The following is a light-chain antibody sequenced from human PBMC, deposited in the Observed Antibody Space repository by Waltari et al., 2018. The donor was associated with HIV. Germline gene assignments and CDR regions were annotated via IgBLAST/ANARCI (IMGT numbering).Light chain of an antibody. V-gene: IGKV1-39*01. Sequence: DIQMTQSPSSLSTSVGDRVPITCRASQAITTDLSGYPQKPGSAPPLLIFGASKLQTGVSSRFRGSRSETTFTLSISYVQPEDFATYYCQQSYTTPFAFGQGTRLDI. J-gene: IGKJ5*01. CDR1: QAITTD. CDR3: QQSYTTPFA. CDR2: GAS.